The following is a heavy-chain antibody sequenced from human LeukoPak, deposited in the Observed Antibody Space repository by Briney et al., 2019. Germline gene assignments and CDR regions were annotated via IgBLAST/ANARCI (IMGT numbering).Heavy chain of an antibody. Sequence: GGSLRLSCAASGFTFSSYGMHWVRQAPGKGLEWVAVISYDGSNKYYADSVKGRFTISRDNSKNTLYLQMNSLRAEDTAVYYCARSATGYGGNSYYFDYWGQGTLVTVFS. CDR2: ISYDGSNK. CDR3: ARSATGYGGNSYYFDY. V-gene: IGHV3-30*03. J-gene: IGHJ4*02. D-gene: IGHD4-23*01. CDR1: GFTFSSYG.